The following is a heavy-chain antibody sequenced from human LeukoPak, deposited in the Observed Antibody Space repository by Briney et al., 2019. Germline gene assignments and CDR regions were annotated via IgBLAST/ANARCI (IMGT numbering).Heavy chain of an antibody. CDR2: MNPNSSNT. J-gene: IGHJ4*02. V-gene: IGHV1-8*01. CDR1: GYTFTSYD. D-gene: IGHD6-13*01. CDR3: ARGAGVAALSTLDY. Sequence: ASVKVSCKASGYTFTSYDINWVRQATGQGLEWMGWMNPNSSNTGYAQKFQGRVTMTRNTSISTAYMELSSLRSEDTAVYYCARGAGVAALSTLDYWGQGTLVTVSS.